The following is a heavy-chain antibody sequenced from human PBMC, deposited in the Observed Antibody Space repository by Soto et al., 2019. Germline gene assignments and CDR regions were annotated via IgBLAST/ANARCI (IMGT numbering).Heavy chain of an antibody. D-gene: IGHD3-10*01. CDR3: ARAGFSYGHLLF. J-gene: IGHJ4*02. CDR1: GGPIKTGDYY. CDR2: VFYSGAT. Sequence: SETLSLTCNVSGGPIKTGDYYWNWIRQPPGKGLEWIGYVFYSGATNYSPSLKSRAAISMDTSKNQSSLSLTSVTAADTAVYYCARAGFSYGHLLFWGQGIRVTVSS. V-gene: IGHV4-30-4*01.